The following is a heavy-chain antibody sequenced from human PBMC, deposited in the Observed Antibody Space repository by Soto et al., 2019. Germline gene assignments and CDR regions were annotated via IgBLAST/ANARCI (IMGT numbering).Heavy chain of an antibody. V-gene: IGHV5-51*01. CDR3: ARPRYTAMATGYHYGMVV. CDR2: IYPGDSDT. J-gene: IGHJ6*02. Sequence: PGESLKISCKGSGYSFTSYWIGRVRQMPGKGLEWMGIIYPGDSDTRYSPSFQGQVTISADKSISTAYLQWSSLKASDTAMYYCARPRYTAMATGYHYGMVVWGQGIMVTVSS. CDR1: GYSFTSYW. D-gene: IGHD5-18*01.